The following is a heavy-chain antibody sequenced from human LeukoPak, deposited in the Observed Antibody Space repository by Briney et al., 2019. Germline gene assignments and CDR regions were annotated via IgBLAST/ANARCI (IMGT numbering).Heavy chain of an antibody. Sequence: GSLRLSCAAAGFTFSSNSMNWVRQAPRRGLEWVSSISSSSSYIYYADSVRGRFTISRDNAKSSLYLQMNSLRAEDTAVYFCASRDGYNSNYWGQGSLVTVSS. CDR3: ASRDGYNSNY. V-gene: IGHV3-21*01. D-gene: IGHD5-24*01. CDR2: ISSSSSYI. J-gene: IGHJ4*02. CDR1: GFTFSSNS.